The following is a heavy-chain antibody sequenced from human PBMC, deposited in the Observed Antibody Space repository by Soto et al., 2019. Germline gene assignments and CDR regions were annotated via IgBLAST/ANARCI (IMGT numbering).Heavy chain of an antibody. CDR1: GGSISSGGYY. D-gene: IGHD3-10*01. CDR3: ARAGVVVRGAINFDY. J-gene: IGHJ4*02. Sequence: QVQLQESGPGLVKPSQTLSLTCTVSGGSISSGGYYWSWIRQNPGKGLEWIGYIYYSGSTYYNPPLKRRVTIAVDTSKNQCSLKLSAGTAADTAVDYCARAGVVVRGAINFDYWGQGTLVTVSS. V-gene: IGHV4-31*03. CDR2: IYYSGST.